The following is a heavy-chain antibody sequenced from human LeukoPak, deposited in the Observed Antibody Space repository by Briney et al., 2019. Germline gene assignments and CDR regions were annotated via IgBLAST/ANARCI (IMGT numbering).Heavy chain of an antibody. CDR2: IYYSGST. Sequence: SETLSLTCTVSGGAISNYYWSWIRQPPGKGLEWIGYIYYSGSTNYNPSLRSRVTISGDTSKNQFSLKLSSVTAADTAVYYCARKRFIAAGGFDPWGQGTLVTVSS. CDR3: ARKRFIAAGGFDP. D-gene: IGHD6-6*01. J-gene: IGHJ5*02. CDR1: GGAISNYY. V-gene: IGHV4-59*01.